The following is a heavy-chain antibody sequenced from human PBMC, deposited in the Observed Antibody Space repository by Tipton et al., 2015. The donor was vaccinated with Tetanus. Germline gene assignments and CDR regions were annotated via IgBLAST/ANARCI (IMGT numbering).Heavy chain of an antibody. CDR1: GGSISSYY. V-gene: IGHV4-4*07. CDR3: ARGVWFGPGPRYYFDY. Sequence: LRLSCTVSGGSISSYYWSWIRQPAGKGLEWIGRIYSSGSTHYNPSLKSRVTMSLDTSKNQFSLKLNSVTAADTAVYYCARGVWFGPGPRYYFDYWGQGTLVTVSS. D-gene: IGHD3-10*01. J-gene: IGHJ4*02. CDR2: IYSSGST.